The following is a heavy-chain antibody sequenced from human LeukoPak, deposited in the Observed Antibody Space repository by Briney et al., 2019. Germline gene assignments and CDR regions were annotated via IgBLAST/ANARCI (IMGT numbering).Heavy chain of an antibody. V-gene: IGHV3-7*01. CDR2: IKTDGSDK. CDR1: GFSFRSHW. Sequence: GGALRLSCVGSGFSFRSHWVNWVRQSPGKGLEWVANIKTDGSDKYSTVSRDNAKNSAFLQMNSLRAEDTAIYYCATISAQTFDIWGQGTLVSVSS. CDR3: ATISAQTFDI. J-gene: IGHJ3*02. D-gene: IGHD5-24*01.